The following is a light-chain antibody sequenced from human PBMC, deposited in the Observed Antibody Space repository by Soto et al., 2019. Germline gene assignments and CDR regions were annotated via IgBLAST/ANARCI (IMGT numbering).Light chain of an antibody. V-gene: IGLV1-36*01. Sequence: QSVLAQPPSVSEAPRQRVTISFSGSGSNIGNNAVNWYQQLPGQAPKIVIYYDNLLTSGVSDRFSGSKSGISASLAISDLQSDDEADYYCAAWDDSLNAYVFGPGTKVTVL. CDR3: AAWDDSLNAYV. J-gene: IGLJ1*01. CDR2: YDN. CDR1: GSNIGNNA.